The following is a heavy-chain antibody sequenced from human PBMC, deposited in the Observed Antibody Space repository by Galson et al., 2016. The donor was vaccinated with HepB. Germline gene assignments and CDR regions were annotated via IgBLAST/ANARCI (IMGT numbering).Heavy chain of an antibody. CDR3: ARGEVQFSFGXGGLDNYVLDV. J-gene: IGHJ6*02. V-gene: IGHV4-34*01. CDR2: INHSGAT. D-gene: IGHD3-10*02. CDR1: XXSLXXXQ. Sequence: ETLXLTCAVXXXSLXXXQWXXXRRXXGKGLXWIGEINHSGATTYNPYLKSRVTITLETSKRHFSLNMTSVTAADTADYYCARGEVQFSFGXGGLDNYVLDVWGQGXXIAXSS.